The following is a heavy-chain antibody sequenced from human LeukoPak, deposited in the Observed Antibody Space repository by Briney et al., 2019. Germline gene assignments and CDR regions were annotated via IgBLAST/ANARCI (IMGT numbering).Heavy chain of an antibody. CDR1: GGTFSSYA. Sequence: ASVKVSCKASGGTFSSYAISWVRQAPGQGLEWMGGIIPIFGTANYAQKFQGRVTITADESTSTAYMELSSLRSEDTAVYYCASPGRKLLWFGESQDLYDYWGQGTLVTVSS. V-gene: IGHV1-69*13. J-gene: IGHJ4*02. D-gene: IGHD3-10*01. CDR3: ASPGRKLLWFGESQDLYDY. CDR2: IIPIFGTA.